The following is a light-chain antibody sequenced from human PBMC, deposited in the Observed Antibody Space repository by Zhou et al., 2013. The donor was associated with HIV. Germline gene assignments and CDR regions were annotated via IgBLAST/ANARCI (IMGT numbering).Light chain of an antibody. J-gene: IGKJ5*01. CDR3: QQYGNWPPIT. CDR2: GAS. Sequence: EIVLTQSPGTLSLSPGERATLSCRASQSVSSRYLAWYQQKPGQAPRLLIYGASSRAPGIPDRFSGSGSGTEFTLTISSLQSEDFAVYYCQQYGNWPPITFGQGTRLEIK. V-gene: IGKV3-20*01. CDR1: QSVSSRY.